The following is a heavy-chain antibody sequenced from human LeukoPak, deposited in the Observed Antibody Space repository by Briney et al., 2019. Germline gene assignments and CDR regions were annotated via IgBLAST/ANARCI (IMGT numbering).Heavy chain of an antibody. Sequence: ASVKVSCKTSGYTFTDYYMHWVRQAPGQGLEWMGWINPNSGGTNYAQKFQGRVTMTRDTSISTAYMELSRLRSDDTAVYYCARESIAAVGAFDIWGQGTMVTVSS. D-gene: IGHD6-6*01. CDR1: GYTFTDYY. CDR2: INPNSGGT. J-gene: IGHJ3*02. CDR3: ARESIAAVGAFDI. V-gene: IGHV1-2*02.